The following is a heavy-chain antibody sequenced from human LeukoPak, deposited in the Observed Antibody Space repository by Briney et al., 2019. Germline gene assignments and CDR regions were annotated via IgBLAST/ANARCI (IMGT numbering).Heavy chain of an antibody. CDR2: IYYSGST. CDR1: GGSISSSSYY. D-gene: IGHD1-1*01. J-gene: IGHJ4*02. CDR3: ATPQLGETRATVDF. Sequence: SETLSLTCTVSGGSISSSSYYWGWIRQPPGKGLEWIGSIYYSGSTYYSPSLKSRVTITLDMANNQFSLKLTSVTAADTAVYYCATPQLGETRATVDFWGQGILITVSS. V-gene: IGHV4-39*07.